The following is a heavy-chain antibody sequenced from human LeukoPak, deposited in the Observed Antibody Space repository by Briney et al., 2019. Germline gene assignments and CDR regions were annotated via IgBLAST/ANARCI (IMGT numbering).Heavy chain of an antibody. V-gene: IGHV3-9*01. J-gene: IGHJ4*02. CDR1: GFAFDDHG. Sequence: GGSLSLSCAASGFAFDDHGMHWVRQAPGKGLEWVSGISWSSGIIGYADSVKGRFTISRDIAKNSLYLQMDSLRAEDTALYYCPRGSEWDLLGSCDYWGQGTLVTVSS. CDR3: PRGSEWDLLGSCDY. CDR2: ISWSSGII. D-gene: IGHD1-26*01.